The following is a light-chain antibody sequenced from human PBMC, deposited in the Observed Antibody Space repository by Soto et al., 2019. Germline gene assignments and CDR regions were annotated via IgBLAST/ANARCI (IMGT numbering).Light chain of an antibody. J-gene: IGLJ3*02. Sequence: QSALTQPASVSGSPGQSITISCTGTSSDVGGYNYVSWYQQHPGKAPKLMIYEVSNRPSGVSNRFSGSKSGNTASLTISGLPAEDEAEYYCSSYTSSSTWVFGGGTKLTVL. V-gene: IGLV2-14*01. CDR3: SSYTSSSTWV. CDR1: SSDVGGYNY. CDR2: EVS.